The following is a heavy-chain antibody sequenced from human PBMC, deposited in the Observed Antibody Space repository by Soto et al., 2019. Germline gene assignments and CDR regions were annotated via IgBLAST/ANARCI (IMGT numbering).Heavy chain of an antibody. CDR3: ARGPIGDAAMVTNYFDY. V-gene: IGHV3-30-3*01. J-gene: IGHJ4*02. Sequence: QVQLVESGGGVVQPGRSLRLSCAASGFTFSNYAIHWVRQAPGKGLEWVAVLSYDGNNIHYADSVKGRFTVSRDNSKNTLFLQMNSLRAEDTALYYCARGPIGDAAMVTNYFDYWGQGPLVTVSS. D-gene: IGHD5-18*01. CDR1: GFTFSNYA. CDR2: LSYDGNNI.